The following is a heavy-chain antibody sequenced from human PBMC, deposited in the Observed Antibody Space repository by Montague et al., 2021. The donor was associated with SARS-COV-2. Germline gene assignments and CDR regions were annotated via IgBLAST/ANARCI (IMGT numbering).Heavy chain of an antibody. V-gene: IGHV4-34*01. CDR2: INHSGTT. CDR1: GGSFSGYY. J-gene: IGHJ4*02. D-gene: IGHD1-26*01. CDR3: ARWDPQTLTLIVLRGQSARDY. Sequence: SETLSLTCAVYGGSFSGYYWTWIRQSPGKGLEWIAEINHSGTTNYNFNPSLRSRVTISVDTSKSQFSLKLSSVTAADTGVYYCARWDPQTLTLIVLRGQSARDYWGQGTMVTVSS.